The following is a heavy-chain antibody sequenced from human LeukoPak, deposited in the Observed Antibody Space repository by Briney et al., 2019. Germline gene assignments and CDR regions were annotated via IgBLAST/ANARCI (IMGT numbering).Heavy chain of an antibody. CDR3: ARGREEYCSGGSCYDYLSPFDP. Sequence: GASVKVSCKASGGTFSSYGFSWVRQAPGQGLEWMGWINPNSGGTNYAQKFQGWVTMTRDTSISTAYMELSRLRSDDTAMYYCARGREEYCSGGSCYDYLSPFDPWGQGTLVTVSS. D-gene: IGHD2-15*01. J-gene: IGHJ5*02. CDR2: INPNSGGT. CDR1: GGTFSSYG. V-gene: IGHV1-2*04.